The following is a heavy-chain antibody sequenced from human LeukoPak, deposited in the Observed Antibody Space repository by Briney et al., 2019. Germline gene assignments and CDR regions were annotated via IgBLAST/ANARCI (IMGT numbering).Heavy chain of an antibody. CDR1: GYTFTSYD. Sequence: ASVKVSCKASGYTFTSYDINWVRQATGQGLEWMGWMNPNSGNTGYAQKFQGRVTMTRNTSISTAYMELSSLRSEDPAVCYCARLSPLLWFGEHRYGMEVWGQGTTVTVSS. V-gene: IGHV1-8*01. D-gene: IGHD3-10*01. CDR2: MNPNSGNT. J-gene: IGHJ6*02. CDR3: ARLSPLLWFGEHRYGMEV.